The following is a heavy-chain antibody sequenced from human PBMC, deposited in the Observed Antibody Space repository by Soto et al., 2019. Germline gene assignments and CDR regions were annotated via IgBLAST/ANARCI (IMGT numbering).Heavy chain of an antibody. Sequence: QVQLVESGGGVVQPGRSLRLSCAASGFTFSSYGMHWVRQAPGKGLEWVAVISYDGSNKYYADSVKGRFTISRDNSKNTLYLQMNSLRAEDTSVYYCCVGQVPASLIAHFDYWGQGTLVTVSS. J-gene: IGHJ4*02. D-gene: IGHD2-2*01. CDR2: ISYDGSNK. CDR3: CVGQVPASLIAHFDY. V-gene: IGHV3-30*03. CDR1: GFTFSSYG.